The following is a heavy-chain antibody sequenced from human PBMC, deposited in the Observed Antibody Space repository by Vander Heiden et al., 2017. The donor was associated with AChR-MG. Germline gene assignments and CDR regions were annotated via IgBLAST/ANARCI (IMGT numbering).Heavy chain of an antibody. D-gene: IGHD3-10*01. V-gene: IGHV3-7*01. Sequence: EVQLVESGGGLVQPGGSLRLSRAASGFPFSSYWMSWVRQAPGKGLEWVANIKQDGSEKYYVDSVKGRFTISRDNAKNSLYLQMNSLRAEDTAVYYCARLTMVRGVMMSWGQGTLVTVSS. CDR1: GFPFSSYW. CDR3: ARLTMVRGVMMS. J-gene: IGHJ4*02. CDR2: IKQDGSEK.